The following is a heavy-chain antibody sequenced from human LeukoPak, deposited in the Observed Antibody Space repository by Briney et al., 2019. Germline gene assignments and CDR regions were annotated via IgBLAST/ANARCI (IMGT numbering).Heavy chain of an antibody. V-gene: IGHV1-69*06. CDR3: AGSGSYVFYYYYYMDV. J-gene: IGHJ6*03. D-gene: IGHD1-26*01. CDR1: GGTFSSYA. CDR2: IIPIFGTA. Sequence: ASVKVSCKASGGTFSSYAISWVRQAPGQGLEWMGGIIPIFGTANYAQKFQGRVTITADKSTSTAYMELSSLRAEDTAVYYCAGSGSYVFYYYYYMDVWGKGTTVTISS.